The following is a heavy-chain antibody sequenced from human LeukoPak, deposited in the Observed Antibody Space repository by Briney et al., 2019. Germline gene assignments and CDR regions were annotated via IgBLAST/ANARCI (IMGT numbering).Heavy chain of an antibody. D-gene: IGHD3-10*01. V-gene: IGHV3-7*01. Sequence: PGGSLRLSCAASGFTFSYYWMYWVRQAPGKGLEWVASIKLDGSEQYYLGSVKGRFTISRDNPRNSLYLQKNSLRAEDTAMYYCARDSPRGWSMDVWGKGTTVTVSS. CDR1: GFTFSYYW. CDR3: ARDSPRGWSMDV. J-gene: IGHJ6*03. CDR2: IKLDGSEQ.